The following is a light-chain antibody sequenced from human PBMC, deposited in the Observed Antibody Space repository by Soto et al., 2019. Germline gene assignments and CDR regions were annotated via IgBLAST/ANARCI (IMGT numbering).Light chain of an antibody. J-gene: IGKJ1*01. CDR2: EAL. CDR1: RSISTY. Sequence: ETVLTQSPATLSLSPGESATLSCRASRSISTYLAWYQQTPGQAPRLLIYEALNRATGIPARFSGRGSGTDFTLTISRLEPEDFAVYYCQQYGSSGTFGQGTKVDIK. CDR3: QQYGSSGT. V-gene: IGKV3-11*01.